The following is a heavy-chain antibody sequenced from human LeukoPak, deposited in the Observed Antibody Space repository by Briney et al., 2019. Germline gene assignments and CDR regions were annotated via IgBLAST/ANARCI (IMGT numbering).Heavy chain of an antibody. CDR1: GFTFSSYG. CDR2: ISYDGSNK. Sequence: PGGSLRLSCAASGFTFSSYGMHWVRQAPGKGLEWVAVISYDGSNKYYADSVKGRFTISRDNSKNTLYLQMNSLRAEDTAVYYCASMTTVTTNWGQGTLVTASS. D-gene: IGHD4-17*01. CDR3: ASMTTVTTN. V-gene: IGHV3-30*03. J-gene: IGHJ4*02.